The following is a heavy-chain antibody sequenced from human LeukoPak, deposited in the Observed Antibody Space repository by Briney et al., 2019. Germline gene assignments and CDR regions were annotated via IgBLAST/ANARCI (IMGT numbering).Heavy chain of an antibody. D-gene: IGHD6-19*01. V-gene: IGHV3-23*01. J-gene: IGHJ4*02. CDR3: AREFGSGWVDY. Sequence: GGSLRLSCAASGFTFSTYGMSWVRQAPGKGLEWVSAISGSGGGTYFADSVKGRFTISRDNSKNTLYLQMNSLRAEDTAVYYCAREFGSGWVDYWGQGTLVTVSS. CDR1: GFTFSTYG. CDR2: ISGSGGGT.